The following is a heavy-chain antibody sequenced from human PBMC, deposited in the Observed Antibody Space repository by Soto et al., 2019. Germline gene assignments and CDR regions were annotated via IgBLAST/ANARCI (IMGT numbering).Heavy chain of an antibody. Sequence: EVQLLESGGGLVQPGGSLRLSCAASGFTFSNFAMSWVRLAPGKGLEWRSSIGGSGGTYYADSVKGRFTISRDNSKNVLYLYLHSLRDEDTAIYYCAKGQGWSYYYDSWGQGTLVTVSS. CDR2: IGGSGGT. CDR1: GFTFSNFA. CDR3: AKGQGWSYYYDS. V-gene: IGHV3-23*01. D-gene: IGHD2-15*01. J-gene: IGHJ4*02.